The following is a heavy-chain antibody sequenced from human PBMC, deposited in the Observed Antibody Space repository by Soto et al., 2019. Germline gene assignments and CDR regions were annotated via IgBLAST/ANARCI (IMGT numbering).Heavy chain of an antibody. CDR1: GYTLTELS. CDR2: FDPEDGET. Sequence: ASVKVSCKVSGYTLTELSMHWVRQAPGKGLEWMGGFDPEDGETIYAQKFQGRVTMTEDTSTDTAYMELSSLRSEDTAVYYCARGAHCSGYYIGDAFDIWGQGTMVTVSS. D-gene: IGHD3-3*01. CDR3: ARGAHCSGYYIGDAFDI. J-gene: IGHJ3*02. V-gene: IGHV1-24*01.